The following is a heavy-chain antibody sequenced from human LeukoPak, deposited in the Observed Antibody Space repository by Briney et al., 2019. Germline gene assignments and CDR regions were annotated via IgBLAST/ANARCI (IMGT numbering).Heavy chain of an antibody. V-gene: IGHV1-69*05. Sequence: SVKVSCKASGGTFSSYAISWVRQAPGQGLEWMGGIIPIFGTANYAQKFQGRVTITTDESTSTAYMELSSLRSEDTAVYYCARGSYSNYFYYYYYYMDVWGKGTTVTVSS. CDR3: ARGSYSNYFYYYYYYMDV. CDR2: IIPIFGTA. CDR1: GGTFSSYA. D-gene: IGHD4-11*01. J-gene: IGHJ6*03.